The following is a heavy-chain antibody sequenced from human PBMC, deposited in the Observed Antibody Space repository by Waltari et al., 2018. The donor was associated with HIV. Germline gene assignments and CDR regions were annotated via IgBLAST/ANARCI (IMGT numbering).Heavy chain of an antibody. CDR1: RFTVSSYF. CDR3: ARTPHAGYTTGWYDY. CDR2: IIIAGTT. J-gene: IGHJ4*02. D-gene: IGHD6-19*01. V-gene: IGHV3-53*01. Sequence: EAHLVDSGGGLVQPGGSLRPSFAASRFTVSSYFMSWVRQARGKGQRVGSGIIIAGTTNEPDSEKGLLTISREKSKNTLYLQRISLRVDDTAIYYGARTPHAGYTTGWYDYWGQGTLVTVSS.